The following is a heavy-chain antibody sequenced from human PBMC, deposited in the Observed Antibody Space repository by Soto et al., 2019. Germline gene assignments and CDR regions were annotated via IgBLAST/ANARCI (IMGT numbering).Heavy chain of an antibody. J-gene: IGHJ5*02. V-gene: IGHV1-2*04. D-gene: IGHD4-4*01. CDR1: GYTFTDYQ. Sequence: ASVKVSCKASGYTFTDYQIHWVRQAPGQGLEWMGWINPNSGDTNFAEKFQGWVTMTRDVSISTAYLELGSLKSAADTAVYYCALLSNYAFDPWGQGTLVTVSS. CDR3: ALLSNYAFDP. CDR2: INPNSGDT.